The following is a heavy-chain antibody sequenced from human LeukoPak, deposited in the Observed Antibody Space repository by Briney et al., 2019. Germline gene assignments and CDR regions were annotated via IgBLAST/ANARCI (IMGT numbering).Heavy chain of an antibody. CDR3: GMSGDRVPLQDDVFDV. Sequence: GESLKISCQVSGYSFTSYCIGWVRPMPGKGLEWMGIIYPGDSGPTYSPSFQGQVTISVDKSINTAYLQWSSLQASDTAMYYCGMSGDRVPLQDDVFDVWGQGTMVTVS. J-gene: IGHJ3*01. CDR2: IYPGDSGP. CDR1: GYSFTSYC. V-gene: IGHV5-51*01. D-gene: IGHD1-26*01.